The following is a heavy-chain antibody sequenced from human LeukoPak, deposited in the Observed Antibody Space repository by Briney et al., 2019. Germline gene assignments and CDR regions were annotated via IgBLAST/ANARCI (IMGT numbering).Heavy chain of an antibody. CDR3: AKDGGDDSSGYYLDY. J-gene: IGHJ4*02. CDR2: ISGSGGST. CDR1: GFTFSSYA. Sequence: GGSLRLSCAASGFTFSSYAMSWVRQAPGKGLEWVSAISGSGGSTYYADSVKGRFTISRDNSKNTLYLQMNSLRAEDTAVYYCAKDGGDDSSGYYLDYWGQGTLVTVSS. V-gene: IGHV3-23*01. D-gene: IGHD3-22*01.